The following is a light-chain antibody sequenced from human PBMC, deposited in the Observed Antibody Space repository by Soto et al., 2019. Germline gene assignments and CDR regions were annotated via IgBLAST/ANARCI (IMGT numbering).Light chain of an antibody. CDR2: EVS. CDR1: SSDVVGYNY. CDR3: SSYTSSSTPVV. J-gene: IGLJ2*01. V-gene: IGLV2-14*01. Sequence: QSVLTQPASVSGSPGQSIPISCTGTSSDVVGYNYVSWYQQHPGKAPKLMIYEVSNRPSGVANRFSGSKSGNTASLTISGLQAEDEADYYCSSYTSSSTPVVFGGGTKLTVL.